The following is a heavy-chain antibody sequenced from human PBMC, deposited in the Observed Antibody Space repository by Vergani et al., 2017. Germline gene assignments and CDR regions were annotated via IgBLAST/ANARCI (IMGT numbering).Heavy chain of an antibody. CDR1: GFSFPGYA. Sequence: EVQLLESGGGLVQPGGSLRLSCEASGFSFPGYAMSWVRQAPGKGLEWVSSVSGSSATPYYADSVKGRFIISRDNSKNTLHLQMNSLRADDTAVYYCTKGSRGCTGYFFDYWGQGTLATVSS. CDR2: VSGSSATP. D-gene: IGHD2-21*01. J-gene: IGHJ4*02. V-gene: IGHV3-23*01. CDR3: TKGSRGCTGYFFDY.